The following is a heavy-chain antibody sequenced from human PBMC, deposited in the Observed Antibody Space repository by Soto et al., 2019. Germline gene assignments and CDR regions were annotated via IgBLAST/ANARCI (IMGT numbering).Heavy chain of an antibody. CDR2: INHSGST. V-gene: IGHV4-34*01. CDR1: GGSFSGYY. CDR3: ARHGVDYGDYASYYYYGMDV. D-gene: IGHD4-17*01. J-gene: IGHJ6*02. Sequence: PSETLSLTCAVYGGSFSGYYWSWIRQPPGKGLEWIGEINHSGSTNYNPSLNSRVTISVATSKNQFSLKLTSVAAADTAVFYCARHGVDYGDYASYYYYGMDVWGRGTTVTVSS.